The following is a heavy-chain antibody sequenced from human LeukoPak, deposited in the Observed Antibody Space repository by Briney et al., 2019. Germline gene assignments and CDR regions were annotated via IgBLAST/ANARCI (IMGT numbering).Heavy chain of an antibody. J-gene: IGHJ3*02. V-gene: IGHV4-4*07. Sequence: SETLSLTCTVSGGSISSYYWSWIRQPAGKGLEWIGRIYTSGSTNYNPSLKSRVTISVDTSKNKFSLRLSSVTAADTAVYYCARPMITKWGSEDAFDIWGPGTMVTVSS. CDR1: GGSISSYY. D-gene: IGHD7-27*01. CDR2: IYTSGST. CDR3: ARPMITKWGSEDAFDI.